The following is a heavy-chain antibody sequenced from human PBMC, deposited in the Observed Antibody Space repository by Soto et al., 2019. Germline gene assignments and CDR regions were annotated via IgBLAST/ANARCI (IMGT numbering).Heavy chain of an antibody. V-gene: IGHV3-30-3*01. D-gene: IGHD6-19*01. Sequence: GGSLRLSCAASGFTFSSYAMHWVRQAPGKGLEWVAVISYDGSNKYYADSVKGRFTISRDNSKNTLYLQMNSLRAEDTALYYFARSRIAVAGYEGLYYFDYWGQGTLVTVSS. J-gene: IGHJ4*02. CDR3: ARSRIAVAGYEGLYYFDY. CDR2: ISYDGSNK. CDR1: GFTFSSYA.